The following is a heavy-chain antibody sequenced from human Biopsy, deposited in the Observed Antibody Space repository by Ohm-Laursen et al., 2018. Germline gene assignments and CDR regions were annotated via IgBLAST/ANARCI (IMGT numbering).Heavy chain of an antibody. Sequence: SLRLSCAASGFTFSGYAMSWVRQGPEKGLEWVSVVTGSGRSTYYTDSVKGRFSISRDNSKNTLYLQMNSLIVEDPAVYYCAKGRSGGTGHGNWFDPWGQGTLVIVSS. J-gene: IGHJ5*02. D-gene: IGHD3-10*01. CDR3: AKGRSGGTGHGNWFDP. V-gene: IGHV3-23*01. CDR1: GFTFSGYA. CDR2: VTGSGRST.